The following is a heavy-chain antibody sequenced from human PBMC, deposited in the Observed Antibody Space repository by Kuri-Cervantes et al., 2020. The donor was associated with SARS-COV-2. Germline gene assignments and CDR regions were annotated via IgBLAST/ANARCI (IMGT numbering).Heavy chain of an antibody. CDR2: IYYSGST. Sequence: SETLSLTCTVSGYSISSGYYWGWIRQPPGKGLEWIGSIYYSGSTYHNPSLKSRVTISVDTSKNQFSLNLSSVTAADTAVYYCARDRGRIAAAGIGWFDPWGQGTLVTVSS. J-gene: IGHJ5*02. CDR1: GYSISSGYY. V-gene: IGHV4-38-2*02. D-gene: IGHD6-13*01. CDR3: ARDRGRIAAAGIGWFDP.